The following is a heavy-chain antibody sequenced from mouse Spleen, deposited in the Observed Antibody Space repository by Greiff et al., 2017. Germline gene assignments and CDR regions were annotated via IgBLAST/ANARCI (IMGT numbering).Heavy chain of an antibody. CDR2: IDPEDGET. CDR3: ARARDGNPGWFAY. Sequence: EVQLQQSGAELVKPGASVKLSCTASGFNIKDYYMHWVKQRTEQGLEWIGRIDPEDGETKYDPKFQGKATITADTSSNTAYLQLSSLTSEDTAVYYCARARDGNPGWFAYWGQGTLVTVSA. V-gene: IGHV14-2*01. CDR1: GFNIKDYY. J-gene: IGHJ3*01. D-gene: IGHD2-1*01.